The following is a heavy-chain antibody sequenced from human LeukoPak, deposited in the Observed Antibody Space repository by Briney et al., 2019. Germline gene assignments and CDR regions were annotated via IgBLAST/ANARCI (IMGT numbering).Heavy chain of an antibody. V-gene: IGHV1-46*01. CDR1: GDTFIHYY. Sequence: ASVKVSCKAPGDTFIHYYMHWVRQARGQGLKWMGRIDGETGNTRYAQNFQGRVSMTRDTSTSTVYMELSSLRFEDTAVYYCARDPGGNYFGPGTHFAYWGQGALVTVSS. D-gene: IGHD3-10*01. CDR3: ARDPGGNYFGPGTHFAY. J-gene: IGHJ4*02. CDR2: IDGETGNT.